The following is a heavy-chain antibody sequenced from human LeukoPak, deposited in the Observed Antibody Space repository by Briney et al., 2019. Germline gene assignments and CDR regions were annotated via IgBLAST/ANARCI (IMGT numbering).Heavy chain of an antibody. CDR2: ISSDSSYI. V-gene: IGHV3-21*01. Sequence: GGSLRLSFAASGFNFNTYTMNWVRQAPGKGLEWVSSISSDSSYIYYADAVQGRFTVSRDNAKYSLYLQMNSLRAEDTAVYYCVRGSYGAYDYWGQGTLVTVSS. D-gene: IGHD4-17*01. CDR3: VRGSYGAYDY. J-gene: IGHJ4*02. CDR1: GFNFNTYT.